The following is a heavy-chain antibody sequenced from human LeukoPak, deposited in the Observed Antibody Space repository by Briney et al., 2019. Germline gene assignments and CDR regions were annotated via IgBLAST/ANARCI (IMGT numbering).Heavy chain of an antibody. Sequence: ASVKLSCKPSGYTFTSYYMHWLRQAPGQGLEWRGIINTSGVSTSYAQKFQVRVTMTRDTSTSTVYMELSSMRSEDTAVYYCARSNAAVDGYNAPEDYWGQGTLVTVSS. D-gene: IGHD5-24*01. CDR3: ARSNAAVDGYNAPEDY. V-gene: IGHV1-46*01. CDR2: INTSGVST. CDR1: GYTFTSYY. J-gene: IGHJ4*02.